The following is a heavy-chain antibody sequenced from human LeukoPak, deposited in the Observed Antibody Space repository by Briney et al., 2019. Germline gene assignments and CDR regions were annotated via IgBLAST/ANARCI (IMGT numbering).Heavy chain of an antibody. D-gene: IGHD6-13*01. CDR2: IYYSGST. CDR1: GGSFSGYY. J-gene: IGHJ6*02. CDR3: ARHSSSSVNYYYGMDV. V-gene: IGHV4-59*08. Sequence: SETLSLTCAVYGGSFSGYYWSWIRQPPGKGLEWIGYIYYSGSTNYNPSLKSRVTISVDTSKNQFSLKLSSVTAADTAVYYCARHSSSSVNYYYGMDVWGQGTTVTVSS.